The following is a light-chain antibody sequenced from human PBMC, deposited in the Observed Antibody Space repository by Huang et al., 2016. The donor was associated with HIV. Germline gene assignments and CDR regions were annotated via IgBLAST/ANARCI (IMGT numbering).Light chain of an antibody. CDR1: QSVSSN. CDR3: QQYNNWPRT. V-gene: IGKV3-15*01. J-gene: IGKJ1*01. CDR2: GAS. Sequence: EIVMTQSPATLSVSPGERATFSCRASQSVSSNLAWYQQKPGQAPRLLIYGASTRDTGIPARFSGSGSGTEFTLTISSLQSEDFAVYYCQQYNNWPRTFGQGTKVEIK.